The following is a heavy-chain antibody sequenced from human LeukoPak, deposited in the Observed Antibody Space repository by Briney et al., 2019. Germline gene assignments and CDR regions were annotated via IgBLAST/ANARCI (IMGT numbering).Heavy chain of an antibody. CDR3: ARERGRDFDY. Sequence: GGSLRLSCAASGFTLSSYEMNWVRQAPGKGLEWVSYISSGGSAIKYADSVKGRFTISRDNAKNSLYLQMNSLRAEDTAVYYCARERGRDFDYWGQGTLVTVAS. J-gene: IGHJ4*02. D-gene: IGHD1-26*01. V-gene: IGHV3-48*03. CDR1: GFTLSSYE. CDR2: ISSGGSAI.